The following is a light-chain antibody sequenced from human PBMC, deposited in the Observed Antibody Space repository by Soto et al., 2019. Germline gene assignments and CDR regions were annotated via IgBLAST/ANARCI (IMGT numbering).Light chain of an antibody. J-gene: IGKJ1*01. CDR2: GAS. CDR1: QSVSSSY. CDR3: QQYGSSPPWT. Sequence: EIVLTQSPGTLSLSPGERATLSCRASQSVSSSYLAWYQQKPGQAPRLLIYGASSRATGIPDRFSSSGSGTDFTLTISRLEPEDFAVYYCQQYGSSPPWTFGQGTKVELK. V-gene: IGKV3-20*01.